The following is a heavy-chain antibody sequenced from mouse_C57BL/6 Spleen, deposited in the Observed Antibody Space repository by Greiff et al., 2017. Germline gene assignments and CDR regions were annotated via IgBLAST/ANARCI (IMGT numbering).Heavy chain of an antibody. V-gene: IGHV3-6*01. J-gene: IGHJ1*03. CDR2: ISYDGSN. Sequence: EVKLQESGPGLVKPSQSLSLTCSVTGYSITSGYYWNWIRQFPGNKLEWMGYISYDGSNNSNPSLKNRISITRDTSKNQFFLKLNSVTTEDTATYYCARDHYGSSYWYFDVWGTGTTVTVSS. CDR1: GYSITSGYY. D-gene: IGHD1-1*01. CDR3: ARDHYGSSYWYFDV.